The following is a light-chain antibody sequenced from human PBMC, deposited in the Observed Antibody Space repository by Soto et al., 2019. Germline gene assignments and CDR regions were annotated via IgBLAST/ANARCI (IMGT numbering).Light chain of an antibody. Sequence: QSVLTQPASVSGSPGQSITISCTGTSSDIGSYNSVSWYQHHPGKAPKLMIYEVSNRPSGVSNRFSGSKSGNTASLTISGLQAEDEAAYYCSSFTSSGTVVFGGGTKVTV. J-gene: IGLJ2*01. V-gene: IGLV2-14*01. CDR3: SSFTSSGTVV. CDR2: EVS. CDR1: SSDIGSYNS.